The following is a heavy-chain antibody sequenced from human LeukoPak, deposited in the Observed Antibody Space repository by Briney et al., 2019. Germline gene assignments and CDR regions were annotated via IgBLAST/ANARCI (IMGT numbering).Heavy chain of an antibody. Sequence: GGSLRLSCAASGFTFSSYAMSWVRQAPGKGLEWVSAISGSGGSTYYADSVKGRFTISRDNSKNTLYLQMNSLRAEDTAVYYCAGITMIVVVIPWGQGTLVTVSS. CDR1: GFTFSSYA. V-gene: IGHV3-23*01. CDR2: ISGSGGST. CDR3: AGITMIVVVIP. D-gene: IGHD3-22*01. J-gene: IGHJ5*02.